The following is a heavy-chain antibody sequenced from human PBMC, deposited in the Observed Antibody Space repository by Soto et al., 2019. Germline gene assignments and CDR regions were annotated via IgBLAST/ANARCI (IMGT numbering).Heavy chain of an antibody. CDR2: ISGYNANT. J-gene: IGHJ4*02. Sequence: ASVKVSCKASGYTFNSYGINWVRQAPGQGLEWMGRISGYNANTMNAQKVQGRVTMTTDTTTSTVYMELRSLRSDDTALYYCARDGIAARPTPDYWGQGTLVTVSA. V-gene: IGHV1-18*01. CDR3: ARDGIAARPTPDY. D-gene: IGHD6-6*01. CDR1: GYTFNSYG.